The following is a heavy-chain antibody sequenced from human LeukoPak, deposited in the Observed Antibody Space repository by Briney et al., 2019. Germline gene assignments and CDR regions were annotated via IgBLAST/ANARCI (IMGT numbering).Heavy chain of an antibody. Sequence: PSETLSLTCTVSGGSISSSSYYWGWIRQPPGKGLEWIGSIYYSGSTYYNPSLKSRVTISVDTSKNQFSLKLTSVTAADTAVYYCAKDAGTSWGQGTLVTVSS. D-gene: IGHD1-1*01. CDR2: IYYSGST. CDR3: AKDAGTS. J-gene: IGHJ5*02. CDR1: GGSISSSSYY. V-gene: IGHV4-39*07.